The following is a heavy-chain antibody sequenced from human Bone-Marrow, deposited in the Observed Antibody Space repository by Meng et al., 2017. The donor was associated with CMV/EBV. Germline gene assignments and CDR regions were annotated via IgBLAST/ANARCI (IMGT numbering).Heavy chain of an antibody. CDR3: GRGPPPALVVVPAAKNWFDP. CDR2: IYYSGST. J-gene: IGHJ5*02. CDR1: GGSISSSSYY. Sequence: SETLSLTCTVSGGSISSSSYYWGWIRQPPGRGLEWIGSIYYSGSTYYNPSLKSRVTISVDTSKNQFSLKLSSVTAADTAVYYCGRGPPPALVVVPAAKNWFDPWGQGTLVTVSS. D-gene: IGHD2-2*01. V-gene: IGHV4-39*07.